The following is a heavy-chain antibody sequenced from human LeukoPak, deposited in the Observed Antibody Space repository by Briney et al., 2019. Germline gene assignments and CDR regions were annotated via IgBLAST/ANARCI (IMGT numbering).Heavy chain of an antibody. Sequence: PACSLTLPCAACGCTFSSYGLLGVRQAPGPGLEWVAVRGNDGSNKEYADSVKSQFTISRDNSKNTLYLQMNSLSAEDTAVYSCARDHGRGPYYDIFHTAVDYWGQGTLVTVSS. CDR3: ARDHGRGPYYDIFHTAVDY. CDR2: RGNDGSNK. V-gene: IGHV3-33*01. CDR1: GCTFSSYG. J-gene: IGHJ4*02. D-gene: IGHD3-9*01.